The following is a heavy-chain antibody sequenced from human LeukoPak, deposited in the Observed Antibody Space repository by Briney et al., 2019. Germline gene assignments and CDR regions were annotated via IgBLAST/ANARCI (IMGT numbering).Heavy chain of an antibody. V-gene: IGHV3-23*01. D-gene: IGHD6-13*01. J-gene: IGHJ4*02. CDR2: ISGSGGST. CDR3: AKERYSSSWYVFDY. Sequence: PGGSLRLSCAASGFTFSSYAMSWVRQAPGKGLELVSAISGSGGSTYYADSVKGRFTISRDNSKNTLFLQMDSLRADDTAVYYCAKERYSSSWYVFDYWGQGSLVTVSS. CDR1: GFTFSSYA.